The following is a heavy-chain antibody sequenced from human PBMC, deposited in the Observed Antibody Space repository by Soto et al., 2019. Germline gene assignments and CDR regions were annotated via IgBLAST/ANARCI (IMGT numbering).Heavy chain of an antibody. CDR3: ARPDRDGYNYDY. V-gene: IGHV3-30*03. D-gene: IGHD5-12*01. CDR2: ISYDGSNK. Sequence: GGSLRLSCAASGFTFSSYGMHWVRQAPGKGLEWVAVISYDGSNKYYADSVKGRFTISRDNSKNTLYLQMNSLRAEDTAVYYCARPDRDGYNYDYWGQGTLVTVSS. J-gene: IGHJ4*01. CDR1: GFTFSSYG.